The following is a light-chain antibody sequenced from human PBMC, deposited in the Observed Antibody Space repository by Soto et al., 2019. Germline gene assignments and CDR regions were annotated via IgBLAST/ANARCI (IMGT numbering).Light chain of an antibody. CDR3: QQYDRSFQGT. CDR1: QSVSSDY. V-gene: IGKV3-20*01. CDR2: GAS. Sequence: EIVLTQSPGTLSLSPGERATLSCRASQSVSSDYLAWYQLKPGQAPRLLIYGASSRATGIPDRFSGSGSGTDFTLTISRLEPEECAVYCCQQYDRSFQGTFGPGTKVDI. J-gene: IGKJ3*01.